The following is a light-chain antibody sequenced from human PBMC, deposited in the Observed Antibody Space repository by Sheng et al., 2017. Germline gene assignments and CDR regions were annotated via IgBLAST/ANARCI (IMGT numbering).Light chain of an antibody. Sequence: DIQMTQSPSTLSASVGDGVTITCRASQSIRNFLAWYQQKPGKAPNLLIYEASTLESGVPSRFSGSGAGTEFTLTISSLQPEDFATYYCLQHNSYPLTFGGGTKVEIK. CDR2: EAS. J-gene: IGKJ4*01. V-gene: IGKV1-5*03. CDR1: QSIRNF. CDR3: LQHNSYPLT.